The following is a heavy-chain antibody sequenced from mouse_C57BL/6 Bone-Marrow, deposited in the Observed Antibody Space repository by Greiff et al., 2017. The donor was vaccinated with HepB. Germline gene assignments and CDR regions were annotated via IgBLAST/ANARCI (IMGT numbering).Heavy chain of an antibody. J-gene: IGHJ2*01. V-gene: IGHV14-4*01. D-gene: IGHD1-1*01. Sequence: EVQLQQSGAELVRPGASVKLSCTASGFNIKDDYMHWVKQRPEQGLEWIGWIDPENGDTEYASKFQGKATITADTSSNTAYLQLSSLTSEDTAVYYSTTRRKILRGDYFDYWGQGTTLTVSS. CDR1: GFNIKDDY. CDR3: TTRRKILRGDYFDY. CDR2: IDPENGDT.